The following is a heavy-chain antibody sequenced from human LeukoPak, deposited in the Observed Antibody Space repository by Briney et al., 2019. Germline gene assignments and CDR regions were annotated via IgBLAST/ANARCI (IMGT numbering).Heavy chain of an antibody. Sequence: GGSGEASGKAAGYTVTSYGISWGRQAPGHGRECRGGIRAFNGDTNYAQTLQGRVTMTTDTSTSTAYMELRSLRSDDTAVYYCARDRTMYGAFDTWGEGTMVTVSS. CDR1: GYTVTSYG. CDR2: IRAFNGDT. J-gene: IGHJ3*02. V-gene: IGHV1-18*01. D-gene: IGHD2-8*01. CDR3: ARDRTMYGAFDT.